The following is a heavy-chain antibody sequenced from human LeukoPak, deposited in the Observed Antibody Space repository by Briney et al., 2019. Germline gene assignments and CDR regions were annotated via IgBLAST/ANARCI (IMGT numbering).Heavy chain of an antibody. V-gene: IGHV5-51*01. D-gene: IGHD6-13*01. J-gene: IGHJ3*02. CDR3: ARGGDIAAAGTAAFDI. CDR1: GYSFTIYW. CDR2: IYPGDSDT. Sequence: GESLKISCKGSGYSFTIYWIGWVRQMPGKGLEWMGIIYPGDSDTRYSPSFQGQVTISADKSISTAYLQWSSLKASDTAMYYCARGGDIAAAGTAAFDIWGQGTMVTVSS.